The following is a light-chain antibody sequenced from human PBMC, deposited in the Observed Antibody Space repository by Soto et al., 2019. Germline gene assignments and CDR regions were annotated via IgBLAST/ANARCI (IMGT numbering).Light chain of an antibody. CDR3: LSYDNSLSGVL. CDR1: SSNIGAGYD. CDR2: GQN. J-gene: IGLJ2*01. Sequence: QPVLTQPPSVSGAPGQRVTITCTGSSSNIGAGYDVHWYQQLPGTAPKLLMFGQNNRPSGVPDRFSASKSATSASLAITGLQAEDEADYYCLSYDNSLSGVLFGGGTKLTVL. V-gene: IGLV1-40*01.